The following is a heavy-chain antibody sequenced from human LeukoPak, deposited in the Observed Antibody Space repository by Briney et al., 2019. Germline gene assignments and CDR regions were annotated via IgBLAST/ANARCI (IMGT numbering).Heavy chain of an antibody. CDR1: GFSFNSYW. CDR3: GRFGYVAAVDL. D-gene: IGHD2-15*01. Sequence: GGSLRLSCAASGFSFNSYWMTWVRQAPGRGLEWVANINPAGSGTYYVDPVKGRFTISRDNAKNLVYLQMNSLRAEDTAVYSCGRFGYVAAVDLWGQETLVTVSS. V-gene: IGHV3-7*01. CDR2: INPAGSGT. J-gene: IGHJ4*02.